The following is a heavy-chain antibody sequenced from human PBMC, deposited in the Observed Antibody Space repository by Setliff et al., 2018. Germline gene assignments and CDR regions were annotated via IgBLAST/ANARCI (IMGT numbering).Heavy chain of an antibody. Sequence: PGGSLRLSCAASGFTFDDYAMHWVRQAPGKGLEWVSLISWDGGSTYYADSVKGRFTISRDNSKNSLYLQMNSLRAEDMAVYYCARGRIPRIFGVALNWFDPWGQGTLVTVSS. CDR3: ARGRIPRIFGVALNWFDP. CDR2: ISWDGGST. CDR1: GFTFDDYA. D-gene: IGHD3-3*02. J-gene: IGHJ5*02. V-gene: IGHV3-43D*04.